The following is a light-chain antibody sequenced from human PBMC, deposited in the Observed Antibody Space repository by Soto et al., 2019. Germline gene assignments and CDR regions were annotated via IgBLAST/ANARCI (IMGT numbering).Light chain of an antibody. CDR1: QSISSW. V-gene: IGKV1-5*03. J-gene: IGKJ1*01. CDR3: QQYNSYSEA. Sequence: DIQMTQSPSTLSASVGDRVIITCRASQSISSWLAWYQQKPGKAPKLLIYKASSLESGVPSRFSGSGSGTEFTLTISSLQADDFGSYYCQQYNSYSEAFGQGTKVELK. CDR2: KAS.